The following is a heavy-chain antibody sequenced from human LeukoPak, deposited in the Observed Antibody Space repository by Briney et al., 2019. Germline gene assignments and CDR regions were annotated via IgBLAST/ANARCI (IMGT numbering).Heavy chain of an antibody. CDR1: GYSFTNYY. J-gene: IGHJ3*02. D-gene: IGHD3-22*01. CDR2: INPNSGGT. CDR3: ARYYDSSGYLIDDAFDI. Sequence: ASVKVSCKASGYSFTNYYTHWVRQAPGQGLEWMGRINPNSGGTNYAQKFQGRVTMTRDTSISTAYMELSRLRSDDTAVYYCARYYDSSGYLIDDAFDIWGQGTMVTVSS. V-gene: IGHV1-2*06.